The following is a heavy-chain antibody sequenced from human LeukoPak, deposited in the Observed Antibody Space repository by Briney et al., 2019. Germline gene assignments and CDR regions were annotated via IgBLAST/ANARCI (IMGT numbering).Heavy chain of an antibody. D-gene: IGHD3-16*01. CDR2: ISSSGSTI. V-gene: IGHV3-48*03. J-gene: IGHJ5*02. CDR1: GFTFSSYE. Sequence: AGGSLRLSCAASGFTFSSYEMNWVRQAPGKGLEWVSYISSSGSTIYYADSVKGRFTISRDNARNSLFLQMNSLRVEDTAVYYCASQSFARFDPWGQGTLVTVSS. CDR3: ASQSFARFDP.